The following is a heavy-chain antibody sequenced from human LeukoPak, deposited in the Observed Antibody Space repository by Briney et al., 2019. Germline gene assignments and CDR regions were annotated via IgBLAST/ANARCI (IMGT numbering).Heavy chain of an antibody. Sequence: GGSLRLSCAASGFTFSSYWMHWVRQAPGKGLVWVSRINSDGSSTSYADSVKGRFTISRDNAKNTLYLQMNSLRAEDTAVYYCARDLSPTDDFWSGYPAYYYGMDVWGQGTTVTVSS. J-gene: IGHJ6*02. CDR1: GFTFSSYW. D-gene: IGHD3-3*01. CDR3: ARDLSPTDDFWSGYPAYYYGMDV. V-gene: IGHV3-74*01. CDR2: INSDGSST.